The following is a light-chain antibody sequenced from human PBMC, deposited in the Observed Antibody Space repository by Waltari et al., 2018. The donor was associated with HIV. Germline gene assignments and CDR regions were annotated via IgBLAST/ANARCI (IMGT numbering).Light chain of an antibody. CDR1: NLGDKY. CDR2: QDS. CDR3: QAWDSRTS. V-gene: IGLV3-1*01. J-gene: IGLJ2*01. Sequence: SYELTQPPSVSVSPGQPASITCSGDNLGDKYVSWYQQKAGQSPVLVIFQDSKRPSGIPERFSGSNSGNTATLTISGTQAMDEADYYCQAWDSRTSFGGGTKLTVL.